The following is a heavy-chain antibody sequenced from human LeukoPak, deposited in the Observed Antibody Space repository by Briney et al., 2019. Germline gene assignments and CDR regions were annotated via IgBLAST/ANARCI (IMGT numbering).Heavy chain of an antibody. CDR3: VRVYHWYGDSRAPDY. CDR1: GFTFSDYY. CDR2: ISSSGSTI. J-gene: IGHJ4*02. V-gene: IGHV3-11*01. Sequence: GGSLRLSCAASGFTFSDYYMSWIRQAPGKGLEWVSYISSSGSTIYYADSVKGRFTISRDNAKNSLYLQMNSLRAEDTAVYYCVRVYHWYGDSRAPDYWGQGTLVTVSS. D-gene: IGHD4-17*01.